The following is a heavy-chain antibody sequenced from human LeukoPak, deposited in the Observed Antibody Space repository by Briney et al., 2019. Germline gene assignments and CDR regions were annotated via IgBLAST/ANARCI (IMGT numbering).Heavy chain of an antibody. V-gene: IGHV4-39*07. J-gene: IGHJ4*02. D-gene: IGHD6-19*01. CDR3: ARDWVAVAGAGPFDY. CDR2: IYYSGST. CDR1: GGSISSSSYY. Sequence: SETLSLTCTVSGGSISSSSYYWGWIRQPPGKGLEWIGSIYYSGSTYYNPSLKSRVTISVDTSKNQFSLKLSSVTAADTAVYYCARDWVAVAGAGPFDYWGQGTLVTVPS.